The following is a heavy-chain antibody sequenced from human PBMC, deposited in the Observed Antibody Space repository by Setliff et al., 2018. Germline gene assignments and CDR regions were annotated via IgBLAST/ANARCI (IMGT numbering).Heavy chain of an antibody. V-gene: IGHV1-18*01. CDR1: GYTFISYG. D-gene: IGHD3-3*01. Sequence: GASVKVSCKASGYTFISYGISWVRQAPGQGLEWMGWISAYNGNTNYAQKLQGRVTMTTDKSTSTAYMELSSLRSEDTAVYYCARGRHPPWSGYPYYYMDVWGKGTTVTVSS. J-gene: IGHJ6*03. CDR2: ISAYNGNT. CDR3: ARGRHPPWSGYPYYYMDV.